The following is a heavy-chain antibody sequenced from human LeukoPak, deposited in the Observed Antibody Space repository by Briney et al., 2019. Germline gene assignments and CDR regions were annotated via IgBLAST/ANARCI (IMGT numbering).Heavy chain of an antibody. CDR3: ARGPIVMVNDNWFDP. CDR1: GYSISSGYH. J-gene: IGHJ5*02. V-gene: IGHV4-38-2*02. Sequence: KPSETLSLTCTVSGYSISSGYHWGWIRQPPGKGLEWIGNINHRRNTYYNPSLRGRATVSVDTSKNQFSLKLASVTAADTAMYYCARGPIVMVNDNWFDPWGQGTQVIVSS. CDR2: INHRRNT. D-gene: IGHD2-21*01.